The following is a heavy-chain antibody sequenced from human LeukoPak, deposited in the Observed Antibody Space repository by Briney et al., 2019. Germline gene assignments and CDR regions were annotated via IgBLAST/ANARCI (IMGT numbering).Heavy chain of an antibody. CDR1: GYTLTDYY. Sequence: ASVNVSCQASGYTLTDYYMHWVRQAPGHGLESMGGISPNSGGTNYVQNFHGRVTMTSVTCVGTAYMKLSGIGSDVTAVYYCARSNIATRRGDNWFDPWGQGTLVTVSS. CDR3: ARSNIATRRGDNWFDP. D-gene: IGHD6-6*01. V-gene: IGHV1-2*02. CDR2: ISPNSGGT. J-gene: IGHJ5*02.